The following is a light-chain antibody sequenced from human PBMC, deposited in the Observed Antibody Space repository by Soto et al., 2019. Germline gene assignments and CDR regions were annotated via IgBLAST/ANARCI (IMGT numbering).Light chain of an antibody. J-gene: IGKJ1*01. CDR1: QSVSSY. CDR2: DAS. Sequence: EIVLTQSPATLSLSPVERATLSCRASQSVSSYLAWYQQKPGQAPRLLIYDASNRATGIPARFSGSGSGTDFTLTISSLEPEDFAVYYCQQYGSSPWTFGQGTKVDNK. CDR3: QQYGSSPWT. V-gene: IGKV3-11*01.